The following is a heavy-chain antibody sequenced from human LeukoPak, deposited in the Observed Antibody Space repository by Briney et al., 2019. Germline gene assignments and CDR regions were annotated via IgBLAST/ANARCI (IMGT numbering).Heavy chain of an antibody. D-gene: IGHD6-6*01. CDR1: GFTFSSYW. CDR2: IKQDGSEK. CDR3: ARVAFRSSSYISGIDY. Sequence: GGSLRLSCAAFGFTFSSYWMSWVRQAPGKGLEWVANIKQDGSEKYYVDSVKGRFTISRDNAKNSLYLQMNSLRAEDTAVYYCARVAFRSSSYISGIDYWGQGTLVTVSS. J-gene: IGHJ4*02. V-gene: IGHV3-7*03.